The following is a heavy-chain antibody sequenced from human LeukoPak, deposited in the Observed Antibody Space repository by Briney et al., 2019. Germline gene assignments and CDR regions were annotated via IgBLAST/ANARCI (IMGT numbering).Heavy chain of an antibody. CDR2: ISSSSSYI. CDR3: ARGGAHDYGDY. V-gene: IGHV3-21*01. J-gene: IGHJ4*02. Sequence: GGSLRLSCAASGFTFSSYSMNWVRQAPGKGLEWVSSISSSSSYIYYADSVKGRFTISRDNAKNSLYLQMNSLGAEDTAVYYCARGGAHDYGDYWGQGTLVTVSS. CDR1: GFTFSSYS.